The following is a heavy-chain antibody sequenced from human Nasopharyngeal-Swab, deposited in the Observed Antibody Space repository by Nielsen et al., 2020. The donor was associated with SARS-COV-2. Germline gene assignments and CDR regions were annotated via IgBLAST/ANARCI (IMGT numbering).Heavy chain of an antibody. CDR2: ISTSSSYI. Sequence: GGSLQISCAASGFTLCSCSRNWSRKGPGKGLVWVSSISTSSSYIYYADSVKGRFTISRDKSKNSLYLQMNSLRAEDTAVYYCARDKLGGGLGYYYGMDVWGQGTTVTVSS. V-gene: IGHV3-21*01. D-gene: IGHD1-26*01. J-gene: IGHJ6*02. CDR1: GFTLCSCS. CDR3: ARDKLGGGLGYYYGMDV.